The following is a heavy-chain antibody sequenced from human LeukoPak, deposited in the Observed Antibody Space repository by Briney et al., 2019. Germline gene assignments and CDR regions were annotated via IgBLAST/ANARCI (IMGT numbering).Heavy chain of an antibody. J-gene: IGHJ4*02. CDR1: GGTFNNYA. Sequence: ASVTVCFKASGGTFNNYAIPWVRQAPGHGLEWMGRVIPVLGIPTSAQSFQGRVTLTADTSTRTAYMELSSLRSDDTAVYYCAREADAYNSVSYDYWGQGTLVIVSS. CDR2: VIPVLGIP. CDR3: AREADAYNSVSYDY. D-gene: IGHD5-24*01. V-gene: IGHV1-69*10.